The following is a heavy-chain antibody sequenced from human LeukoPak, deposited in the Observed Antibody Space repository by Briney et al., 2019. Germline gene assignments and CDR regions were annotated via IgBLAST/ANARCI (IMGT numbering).Heavy chain of an antibody. Sequence: ASVKVSCKVSGYTLTELSMHWVRQAPGKGLEWMGGFDPEDGGTIYAQKFQGRVTMTEDTSTDTAYMELSSLRSEDTAVYYCARGYILTGYSDYWGQGTLVTVSS. CDR3: ARGYILTGYSDY. CDR1: GYTLTELS. V-gene: IGHV1-24*01. CDR2: FDPEDGGT. D-gene: IGHD3-9*01. J-gene: IGHJ4*02.